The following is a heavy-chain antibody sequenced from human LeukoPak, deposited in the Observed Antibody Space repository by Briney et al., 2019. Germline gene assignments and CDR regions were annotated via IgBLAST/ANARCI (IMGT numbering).Heavy chain of an antibody. Sequence: GGSLRLSCAASGFTFSSYAMSWVRQAPGKGLEWVSVISGSGGITYYEDSVKGRFTISRDNSKNTLYLQMNSLRVEDTAVYYCAREAKVAYSSSSGTIDYWGQGTLVTVSS. J-gene: IGHJ4*02. CDR3: AREAKVAYSSSSGTIDY. CDR2: ISGSGGIT. D-gene: IGHD6-6*01. CDR1: GFTFSSYA. V-gene: IGHV3-23*01.